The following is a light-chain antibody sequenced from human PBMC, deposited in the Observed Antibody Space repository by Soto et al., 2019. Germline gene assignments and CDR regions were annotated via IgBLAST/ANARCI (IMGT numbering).Light chain of an antibody. CDR2: DTS. CDR1: TGAVASGHY. CDR3: LLSYSDAVA. V-gene: IGLV7-46*01. J-gene: IGLJ2*01. Sequence: QAVVTQEPSLTVSPGGTVTLTCGSSTGAVASGHYPYWFQQKPGQAPRTLIYDTSKKHSWTPARFSGSLLGGKAALTLSGGQPEDEADYYCLLSYSDAVAFGGGTKLTVL.